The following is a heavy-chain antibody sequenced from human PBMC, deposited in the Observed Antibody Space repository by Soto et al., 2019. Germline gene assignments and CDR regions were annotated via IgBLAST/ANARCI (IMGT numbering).Heavy chain of an antibody. CDR3: ARVKSGSYDWFDP. CDR1: GFTFSNYW. V-gene: IGHV3-74*01. J-gene: IGHJ5*02. D-gene: IGHD3-10*01. Sequence: EVQLVESGGVLVQPGGSLRLSCAASGFTFSNYWMHWVRQAPGKGLMWVSRINTDGSRTTYADSVKGRFVISRDNAKNTLYLKMNSLRAEDTAVYYCARVKSGSYDWFDPWGQGTLVTVSS. CDR2: INTDGSRT.